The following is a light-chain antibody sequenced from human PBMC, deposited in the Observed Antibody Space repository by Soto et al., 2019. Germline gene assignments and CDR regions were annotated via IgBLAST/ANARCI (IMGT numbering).Light chain of an antibody. CDR1: SSNIGSHA. V-gene: IGLV1-44*01. Sequence: QSVLTQPPAASGTPGQRVTLSGSGSSSNIGSHAVNWYQHLPGTAPKLLIDSNNQRPSGVPDRFSGSKSGTSASLAISGLQSEDEADYFCAAWDESLHGQAFGGGTKVTVL. CDR2: SNN. J-gene: IGLJ2*01. CDR3: AAWDESLHGQA.